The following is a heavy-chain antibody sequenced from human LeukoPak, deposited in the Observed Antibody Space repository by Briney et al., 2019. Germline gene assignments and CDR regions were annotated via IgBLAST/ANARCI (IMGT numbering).Heavy chain of an antibody. D-gene: IGHD3-3*01. Sequence: GSLRLSCAASGFTVSSNYMNWVRQAPGKGLEWIGSIYYSGSTYYNPSLKSRVTISVDTSKNQFSLKLSSVTAADTAVYYCARLKTYYDFWSGSGWFDPWGQGTLVTVSS. CDR1: GFTVSSNY. J-gene: IGHJ5*02. CDR2: IYYSGST. CDR3: ARLKTYYDFWSGSGWFDP. V-gene: IGHV4-39*01.